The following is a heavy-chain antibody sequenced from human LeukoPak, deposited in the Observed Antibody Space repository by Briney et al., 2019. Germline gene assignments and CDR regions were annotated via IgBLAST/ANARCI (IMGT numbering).Heavy chain of an antibody. CDR3: ARDRNGRLEGPLSVVAFDI. D-gene: IGHD4-23*01. Sequence: PSETLSLTCTVFGGSISSSSYYWSWIRQPPGKGLEWIGYIYYSGSTYYNPSLKSRVTISVDTSKNQFSLKLSSVTAADTAVYYCARDRNGRLEGPLSVVAFDIWGQGTMVTVSS. CDR2: IYYSGST. J-gene: IGHJ3*02. CDR1: GGSISSSSYY. V-gene: IGHV4-30-4*08.